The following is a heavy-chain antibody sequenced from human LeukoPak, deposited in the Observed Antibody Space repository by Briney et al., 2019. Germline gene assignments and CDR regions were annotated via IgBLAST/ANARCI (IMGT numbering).Heavy chain of an antibody. CDR3: AKDRGSLDLDY. D-gene: IGHD1-1*01. CDR1: GFTFSSYG. CDR2: KLYDGSNT. V-gene: IGHV3-30*02. J-gene: IGHJ4*02. Sequence: GGSLRLSCAASGFTFSSYGMHWVRQAPGKGLEWVAFKLYDGSNTYYTDSVKGRFTISRDNSKNTLYLQMNSLRGEDTALYFCAKDRGSLDLDYWGQGTLVTVSS.